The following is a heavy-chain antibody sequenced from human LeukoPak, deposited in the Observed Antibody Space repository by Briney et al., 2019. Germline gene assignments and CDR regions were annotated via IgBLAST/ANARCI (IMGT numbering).Heavy chain of an antibody. D-gene: IGHD3-22*01. Sequence: KPSETLSLTCTVSGGSIRNNYWSWIRQPPGKGLEWIGYIDDSGSTNYNSSLKSRVTISVDTSKNQFSLKLRSVTAADTAVYYCARGGGVFITMKVSSTWYFDLWGRGTLVTVSS. V-gene: IGHV4-59*01. J-gene: IGHJ2*01. CDR3: ARGGGVFITMKVSSTWYFDL. CDR1: GGSIRNNY. CDR2: IDDSGST.